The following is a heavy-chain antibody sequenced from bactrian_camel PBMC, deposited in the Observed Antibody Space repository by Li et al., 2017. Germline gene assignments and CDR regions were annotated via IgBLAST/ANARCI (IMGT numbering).Heavy chain of an antibody. CDR3: AADLRGFAYCNANVFGV. J-gene: IGHJ6*01. V-gene: IGHV3S1*01. D-gene: IGHD3*01. Sequence: VESGGGSVQAGGSLTLSCVVSGLTGKDYCAARWRQTPGKEREGVAAIYTGGGMTWSADSAKGRFTMSVDSAKNTLYLQMNSLEPEDTAMYYCAADLRGFAYCNANVFGVWGQGTQVTVS. CDR2: IYTGGGMT. CDR1: GLTGKDYC.